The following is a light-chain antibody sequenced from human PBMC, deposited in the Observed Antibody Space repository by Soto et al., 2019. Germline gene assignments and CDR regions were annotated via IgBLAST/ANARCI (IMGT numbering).Light chain of an antibody. Sequence: QSVLTQPPSASGSPGQSVTISCTGTSSDVGAYISVSWYQQHPGKAPKLMVYDVNRRPPGVPDRFFRSKSGNTASLTVSGLQAEDEADYYCVSFAGGTYVFGTGTKVTVL. J-gene: IGLJ1*01. CDR1: SSDVGAYIS. CDR3: VSFAGGTYV. V-gene: IGLV2-8*01. CDR2: DVN.